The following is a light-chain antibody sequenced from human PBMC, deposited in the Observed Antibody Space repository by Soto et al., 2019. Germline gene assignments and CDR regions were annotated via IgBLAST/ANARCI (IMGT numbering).Light chain of an antibody. V-gene: IGLV2-14*03. CDR2: DVS. CDR3: SSYTSSSSHVV. CDR1: SSDVGGYNY. J-gene: IGLJ2*01. Sequence: QSALTQPASVSGSPGQWITLSCTGSSSDVGGYNYVSWYQHHPDKAPKLVMYDVSNRPSGVSNRFSGSKSGNTASLTISGLQAEDEADYYCSSYTSSSSHVVFGGGTQLTVL.